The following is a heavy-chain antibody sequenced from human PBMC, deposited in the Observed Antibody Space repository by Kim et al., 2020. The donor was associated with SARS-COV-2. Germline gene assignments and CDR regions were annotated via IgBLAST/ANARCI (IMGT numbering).Heavy chain of an antibody. CDR3: ARDSPGLLWFGELKT. CDR1: GYTFTSYA. Sequence: ASVKVSCKASGYTFTSYAMHWVRQAPGQRLEWMGWINAGNGNTKYSQKFQGRVTITRDTSASTAYMELSSLRSEDTAVYYCARDSPGLLWFGELKTWGQGTLVTVSS. CDR2: INAGNGNT. J-gene: IGHJ5*02. D-gene: IGHD3-10*01. V-gene: IGHV1-3*01.